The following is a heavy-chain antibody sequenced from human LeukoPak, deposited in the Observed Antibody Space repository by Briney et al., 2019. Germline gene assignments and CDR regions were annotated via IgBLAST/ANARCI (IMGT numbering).Heavy chain of an antibody. CDR3: ARDSCSSTSCAD. CDR1: GGTFSSYA. Sequence: SVKVSCKASGGTFSSYAISWVRQAPGQGLEWMGRIIPIFGTANYAQKFQDRVTITADKSTSTAYMELSSLRSEDTAVYYCARDSCSSTSCADWGQGTLVTVSS. J-gene: IGHJ4*02. CDR2: IIPIFGTA. V-gene: IGHV1-69*06. D-gene: IGHD2-2*01.